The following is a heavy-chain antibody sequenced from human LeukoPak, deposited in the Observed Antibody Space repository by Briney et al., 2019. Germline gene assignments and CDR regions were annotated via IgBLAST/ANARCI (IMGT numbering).Heavy chain of an antibody. D-gene: IGHD6-13*01. CDR1: GYTFTTYF. V-gene: IGHV1-2*02. CDR2: INPYSGGT. Sequence: ASVTVSCKASGYTFTTYFMHWVRQAPGQGLEWMGWINPYSGGTNSAQKFQGRVTMTRDTSISTAYMELSRLRSDDTAVYYCARDTYTSSWYHDAFDIWGQGTMVTVSS. J-gene: IGHJ3*02. CDR3: ARDTYTSSWYHDAFDI.